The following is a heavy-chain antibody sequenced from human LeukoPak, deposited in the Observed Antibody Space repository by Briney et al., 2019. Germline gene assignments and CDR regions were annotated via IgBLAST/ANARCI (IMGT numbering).Heavy chain of an antibody. CDR2: ISYDGSNK. CDR3: ARDRFAAGWLHCLNY. CDR1: GFTFSSYA. Sequence: GGSLRLSCAASGFTFSSYAMHWVRQAPGKGLEWVAVISYDGSNKYYADSVKGRFTISRDNSKNTLYLQMNSLRAEDTAVYYCARDRFAAGWLHCLNYWGQGTLVTVSS. V-gene: IGHV3-30*04. J-gene: IGHJ4*02. D-gene: IGHD5-24*01.